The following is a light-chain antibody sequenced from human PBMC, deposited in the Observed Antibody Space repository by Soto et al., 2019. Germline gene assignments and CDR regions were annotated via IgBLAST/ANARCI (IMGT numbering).Light chain of an antibody. V-gene: IGLV2-14*03. CDR2: DVT. Sequence: QSVLTQPASVSGSPGQSITISCTGTTSDVGGYNHVSWYQQHTGKAPKLMIYDVTNRPSGVSNRFSGSKSGNTASLTISGLQADDEADYYCSSYTNTNTLVFGGGTKVTVL. CDR3: SSYTNTNTLV. CDR1: TSDVGGYNH. J-gene: IGLJ2*01.